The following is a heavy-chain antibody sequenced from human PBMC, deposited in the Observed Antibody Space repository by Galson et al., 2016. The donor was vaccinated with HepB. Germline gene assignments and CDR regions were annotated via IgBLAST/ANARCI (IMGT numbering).Heavy chain of an antibody. Sequence: LSLTCTVSGGSISTSNWWSWVRQSPGKGLEWIGEIYRSGSTNYHPSLKSRVTISLNKSNNQFPLKLSSVTAADTAVYYCARVAQQGLVNSYYYGMDVWGQGTTVTVSS. J-gene: IGHJ6*02. D-gene: IGHD6-19*01. V-gene: IGHV4-4*02. CDR2: IYRSGST. CDR1: GGSISTSNW. CDR3: ARVAQQGLVNSYYYGMDV.